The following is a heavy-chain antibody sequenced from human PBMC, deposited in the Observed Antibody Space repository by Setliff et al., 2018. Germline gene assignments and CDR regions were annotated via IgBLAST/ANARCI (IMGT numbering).Heavy chain of an antibody. CDR3: ARPSLWFGEFSNWFDP. D-gene: IGHD3-10*01. CDR2: IKQDGSEK. J-gene: IGHJ5*02. CDR1: GFTFSRYW. Sequence: PGGSLSLSCAASGFTFSRYWMSWVRQAPGKGLEWVANIKQDGSEKYYVDSVKGRFTISRDNAKNSLYLQMNSLRAEDTAVYYCARPSLWFGEFSNWFDPWGQGTLVTVSS. V-gene: IGHV3-7*01.